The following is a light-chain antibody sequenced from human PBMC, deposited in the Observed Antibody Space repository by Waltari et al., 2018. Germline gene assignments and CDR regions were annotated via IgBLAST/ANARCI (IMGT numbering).Light chain of an antibody. CDR1: QSVGRT. CDR2: GAS. V-gene: IGKV3-20*01. CDR3: QHYVRLPVT. Sequence: EIVLPQSPGTMSLSQGERATLSCRASQSVGRTLTWYQQKPGQAPRLLIYGASSRATDIPDRFSGSGSGTDFSLTISRLEPEDFAVYYCQHYVRLPVTFGQGTKVEIK. J-gene: IGKJ1*01.